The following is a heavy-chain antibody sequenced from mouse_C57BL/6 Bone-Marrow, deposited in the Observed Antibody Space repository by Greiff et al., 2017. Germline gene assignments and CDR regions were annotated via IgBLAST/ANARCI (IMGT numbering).Heavy chain of an antibody. CDR2: INPYNGGT. J-gene: IGHJ1*03. CDR1: GYTFTDYY. CDR3: ARRGCHWYFDV. D-gene: IGHD3-3*01. Sequence: EVKLQESGPVLVKPGASVKMSCKASGYTFTDYYMNWVKQSHGKSLEWIGVINPYNGGTSYNQKFKGKATLTVDKSSSTAYMELNSLTSEDSAVYYCARRGCHWYFDVWGTGTTVTVSS. V-gene: IGHV1-19*01.